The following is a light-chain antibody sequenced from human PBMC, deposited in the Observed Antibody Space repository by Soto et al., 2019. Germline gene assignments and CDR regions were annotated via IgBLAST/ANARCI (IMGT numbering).Light chain of an antibody. Sequence: DLQMTQSPSSVSASVGDRVTITCRASQGVSTWLAWYQQKPGKAPKLLIYAASSLQSGVPSRFSSRGSGTDVILTISSRQPDDFATYYCQQASSFPRLTFGGGTRVDLK. CDR1: QGVSTW. J-gene: IGKJ4*01. CDR3: QQASSFPRLT. V-gene: IGKV1-12*01. CDR2: AAS.